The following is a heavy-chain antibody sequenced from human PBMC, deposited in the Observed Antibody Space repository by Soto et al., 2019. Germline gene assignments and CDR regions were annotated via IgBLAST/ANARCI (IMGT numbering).Heavy chain of an antibody. Sequence: QVQLVESGGGVVQPGRSLRLSCAASGFTFSSYGMHWVRQAPGKGLEWVAVIWYDGSNKYYADSVKGRFTISRDNSKNTLYLQMNGLRTEDTAVYYCARDRLGGWFHMDVWGQGTTVTVSS. D-gene: IGHD3-10*01. CDR1: GFTFSSYG. V-gene: IGHV3-33*01. CDR3: ARDRLGGWFHMDV. J-gene: IGHJ6*02. CDR2: IWYDGSNK.